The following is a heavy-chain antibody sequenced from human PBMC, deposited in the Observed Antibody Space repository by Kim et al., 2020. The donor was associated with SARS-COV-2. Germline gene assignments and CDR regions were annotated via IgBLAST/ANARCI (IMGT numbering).Heavy chain of an antibody. J-gene: IGHJ4*02. CDR3: ARTVAGYSYYFDY. CDR1: GGSISSSSYY. V-gene: IGHV4-39*01. Sequence: SETLSLTCTVSGGSISSSSYYWGWIRQPPGKGLEWIGSIYYSGSTYYNPSLKSRVTISVDTSKNQFSLKLSSVTAADTAVYYCARTVAGYSYYFDYWGQGTLVTVSS. CDR2: IYYSGST. D-gene: IGHD6-19*01.